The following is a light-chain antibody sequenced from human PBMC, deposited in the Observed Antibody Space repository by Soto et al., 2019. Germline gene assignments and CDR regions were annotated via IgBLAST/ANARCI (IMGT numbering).Light chain of an antibody. CDR2: WAS. V-gene: IGKV4-1*01. Sequence: DIVMTQSPDSLAVSLGERATINCKSSQSVLYISNNKNYLSWYQQKPGQPPKLLIYWASTRESGVPDRFSGSGSETDFTLTISSLQAEDVAVYYCQQYYNTPYTFGQGTKLDIK. J-gene: IGKJ2*01. CDR3: QQYYNTPYT. CDR1: QSVLYISNNKNY.